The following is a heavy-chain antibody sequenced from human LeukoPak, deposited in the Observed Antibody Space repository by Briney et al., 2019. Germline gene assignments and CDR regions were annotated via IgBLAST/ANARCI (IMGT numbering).Heavy chain of an antibody. J-gene: IGHJ4*02. CDR1: GGSISSYY. CDR3: ARDTTYCGGDCYYAFDY. V-gene: IGHV4-4*07. CDR2: IYISGTT. D-gene: IGHD2-21*02. Sequence: PSETLSLTCTVSGGSISSYYWSWIRQPAGKGLEWIGRIYISGTTNYNPSLKSRVTMSVDTSKNQFSLKLSSVTAADTAVYYCARDTTYCGGDCYYAFDYWGQGTLVTVSS.